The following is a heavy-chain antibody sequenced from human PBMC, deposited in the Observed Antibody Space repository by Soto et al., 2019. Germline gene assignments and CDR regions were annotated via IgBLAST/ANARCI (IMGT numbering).Heavy chain of an antibody. CDR2: IYPGDSDT. J-gene: IGHJ4*02. V-gene: IGHV5-51*01. CDR1: GYSFTSYW. D-gene: IGHD3-22*01. Sequence: PGESLKISCKGSGYSFTSYWIGWVRQMPGKGLEWMGIIYPGDSDTRYSPSFQGQVTISADKSISTAYLQWSSLKASDTAMYYCARHTNYYDSSGYPLTGHYFDYWGQGTLVTVSS. CDR3: ARHTNYYDSSGYPLTGHYFDY.